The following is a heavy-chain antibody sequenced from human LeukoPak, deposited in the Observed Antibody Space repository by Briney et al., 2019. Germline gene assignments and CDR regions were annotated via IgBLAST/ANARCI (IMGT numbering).Heavy chain of an antibody. Sequence: PGGSLSLSCAVSGFTFSSYAMSWVRQAPGKGLEWVSAISGSGGSTYYADSAKGGFTVSRENSKNTLYLQMYSLRAEDTAVYFCAKVPYDTLRYYLDYWGQGTLVTVSS. V-gene: IGHV3-23*01. CDR3: AKVPYDTLRYYLDY. D-gene: IGHD3-16*01. CDR2: ISGSGGST. CDR1: GFTFSSYA. J-gene: IGHJ4*02.